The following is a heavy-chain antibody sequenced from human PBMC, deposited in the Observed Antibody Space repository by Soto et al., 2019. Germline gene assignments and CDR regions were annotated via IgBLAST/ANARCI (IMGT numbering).Heavy chain of an antibody. CDR2: VSHSGTA. V-gene: IGHV4-4*02. CDR1: GGSISTHTYNL. J-gene: IGHJ4*02. CDR3: ADPPSGY. Sequence: SETLSLTCAVSGGSISTHTYNLWNWVRQPPGKGLEWIGEVSHSGTATYNPSLKSRVTISVDKSNNHVYLQLNSVPAADTAVYYWADPPSGYWGKGVLVTVS.